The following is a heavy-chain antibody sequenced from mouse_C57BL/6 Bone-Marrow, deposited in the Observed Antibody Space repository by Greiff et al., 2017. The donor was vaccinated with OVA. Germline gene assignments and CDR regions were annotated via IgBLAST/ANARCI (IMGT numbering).Heavy chain of an antibody. V-gene: IGHV5-15*01. Sequence: EVQLVESGGGLVQPGGSLKLSCAASGFTFSDYGMAWVRQAPRKGPEWVAFISTLAYSIYYADTVTGRFTISRENAKNILYLEMSSLGSEDTAMYYCARRGDWDDFDYWGQGTTLTVSA. D-gene: IGHD4-1*01. CDR2: ISTLAYSI. CDR1: GFTFSDYG. J-gene: IGHJ2*01. CDR3: ARRGDWDDFDY.